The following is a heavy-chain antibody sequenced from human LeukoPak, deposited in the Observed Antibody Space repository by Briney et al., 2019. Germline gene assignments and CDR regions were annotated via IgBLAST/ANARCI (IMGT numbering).Heavy chain of an antibody. J-gene: IGHJ4*02. CDR3: AKEGPSSSYDS. CDR1: GYTFSNYA. Sequence: GASVKVSCKAPGYTFSNYAMNWVRQAPGQGLEWMGWISTNTAGNPTYAQGFTGRFVFSLDTSVTTAYLQINSLKAEDTAVYYCAKEGPSSSYDSWGQGTLVTVSS. V-gene: IGHV7-4-1*02. CDR2: ISTNTAGNP. D-gene: IGHD2-2*01.